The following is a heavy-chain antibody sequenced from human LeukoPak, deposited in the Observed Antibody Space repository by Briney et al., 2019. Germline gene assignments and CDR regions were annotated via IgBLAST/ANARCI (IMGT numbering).Heavy chain of an antibody. V-gene: IGHV3-15*01. CDR1: GFTFSNAW. J-gene: IGHJ3*02. D-gene: IGHD3-10*01. Sequence: GGSLRLSCAASGFTFSNAWMSWVRQAPGKGLEWVGRIKSKTDGGTTDYAAPVKGRFTISRDDSKNTLYLQMNSLKTEDTAVYYCTSYQSSYYATDAFDIWGQGTMVTVSS. CDR2: IKSKTDGGTT. CDR3: TSYQSSYYATDAFDI.